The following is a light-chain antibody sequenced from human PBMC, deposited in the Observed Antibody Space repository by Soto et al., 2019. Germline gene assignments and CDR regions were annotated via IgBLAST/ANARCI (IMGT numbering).Light chain of an antibody. CDR2: ATS. Sequence: EIQITQYPSSLPASVGDRFTITCLASQGISNYLAWYQQKPGKVPNLLIYATSTLQSGVPSRFSGSGSGTDFTLTISSLQPEDVATYYCQQSYGTLITFGQGTRLEIK. J-gene: IGKJ5*01. CDR3: QQSYGTLIT. CDR1: QGISNY. V-gene: IGKV1-27*01.